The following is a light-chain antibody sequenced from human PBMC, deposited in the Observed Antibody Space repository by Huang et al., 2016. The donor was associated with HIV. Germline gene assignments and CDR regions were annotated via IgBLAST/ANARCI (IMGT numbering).Light chain of an antibody. V-gene: IGKV1-5*03. CDR1: HRISSW. Sequence: DIQMTQSPSTLSAFVGDRVTITCRTSHRISSWLAWYQQKPGKAPNLLISKASNLDSGVPSRFSGNGSGTEFTLTISGLQPDDLATYYCQQQWTFGQGTKVEI. CDR2: KAS. J-gene: IGKJ1*01. CDR3: QQQWT.